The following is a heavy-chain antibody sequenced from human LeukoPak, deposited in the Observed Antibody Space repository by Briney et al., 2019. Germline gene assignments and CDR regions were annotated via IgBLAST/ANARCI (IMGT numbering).Heavy chain of an antibody. CDR3: ARRGGNYPLVDY. Sequence: SQTLSLTCVVSGGSISSGGYSWSWIRQPPGKGLEWIGYIYYSGTTYYNPSLKSRVTISVDTSKNQFSLKLSSVTAADTAVYYCARRGGNYPLVDYWGQGTLVTVSS. CDR2: IYYSGTT. V-gene: IGHV4-30-2*03. J-gene: IGHJ4*02. D-gene: IGHD1-26*01. CDR1: GGSISSGGYS.